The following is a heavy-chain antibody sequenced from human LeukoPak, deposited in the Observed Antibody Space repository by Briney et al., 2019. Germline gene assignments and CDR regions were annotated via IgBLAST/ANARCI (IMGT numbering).Heavy chain of an antibody. Sequence: GASVKVSYKASGYTFTSYGISWVRQAPGQGLEWMGWISAYNGNTNYAQKLQGRVTMTTDTSTSTACMELRSLRSDDTAVYYCARVPTLTSRYCSSTSCYLGAYFDYWGQGTLVTVSS. V-gene: IGHV1-18*01. CDR3: ARVPTLTSRYCSSTSCYLGAYFDY. J-gene: IGHJ4*02. CDR2: ISAYNGNT. CDR1: GYTFTSYG. D-gene: IGHD2-2*01.